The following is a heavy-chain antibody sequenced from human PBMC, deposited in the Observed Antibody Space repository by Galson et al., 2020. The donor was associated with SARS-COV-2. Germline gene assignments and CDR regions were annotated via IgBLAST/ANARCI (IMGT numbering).Heavy chain of an antibody. CDR2: IKPDGSDK. CDR1: GFPFSSHW. CDR3: SRGHWGRDF. Sequence: GESLKISCVGSGFPFSSHWMSWVRQAPGRGLECVADIKPDGSDKYNVDSVKGRFTIPRDNAKKSVYLQMNSLGAEDTAVYYCSRGHWGRDFWGQGTLVTVSS. V-gene: IGHV3-7*04. D-gene: IGHD7-27*01. J-gene: IGHJ4*02.